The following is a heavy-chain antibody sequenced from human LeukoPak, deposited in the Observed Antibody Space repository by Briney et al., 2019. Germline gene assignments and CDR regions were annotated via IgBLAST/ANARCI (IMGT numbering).Heavy chain of an antibody. J-gene: IGHJ4*02. D-gene: IGHD1-26*01. CDR3: NSGSYWDY. Sequence: KPGGSLRLSCAASGFTFSDYYLSWIRQAPGKGLECVSYISTTGSMIYYADSVKGRFTISRDNANNSVHLQMNSLRAEDTAVYYCNSGSYWDYWGQGTLVTVSS. V-gene: IGHV3-11*04. CDR2: ISTTGSMI. CDR1: GFTFSDYY.